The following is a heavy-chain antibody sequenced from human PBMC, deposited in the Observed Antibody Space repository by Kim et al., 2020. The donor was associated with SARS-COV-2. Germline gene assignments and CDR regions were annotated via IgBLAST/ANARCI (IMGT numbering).Heavy chain of an antibody. Sequence: GGSLRLSCAASGFTVSGTYMGWARQAPGKGLEWVSIIYSGGRTYFPDSVKGRFSISRDDSKNTLFLQMSGLRAEDTALYYCAAASSDWYMYAFVIWVQGT. CDR2: IYSGGRT. CDR3: AAASSDWYMYAFVI. V-gene: IGHV3-66*01. CDR1: GFTVSGTY. J-gene: IGHJ3*02. D-gene: IGHD3-9*01.